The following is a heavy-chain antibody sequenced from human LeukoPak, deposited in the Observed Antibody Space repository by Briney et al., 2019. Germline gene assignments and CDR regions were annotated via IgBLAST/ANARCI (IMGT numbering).Heavy chain of an antibody. Sequence: SETLSLTCAVYGGSFSGYYWSWIRQPPGKGLEWIGEINHSGSTNYNPSLKSRVTISVDTSKNQFSLKLSSVTAADTAVYYCAKSNGYGLVDLWGQGTMVTVSS. CDR3: AKSNGYGLVDL. D-gene: IGHD3-10*01. J-gene: IGHJ3*01. V-gene: IGHV4-34*01. CDR2: INHSGST. CDR1: GGSFSGYY.